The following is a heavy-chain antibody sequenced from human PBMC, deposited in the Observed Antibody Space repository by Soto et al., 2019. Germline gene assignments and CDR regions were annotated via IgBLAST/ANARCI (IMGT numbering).Heavy chain of an antibody. V-gene: IGHV3-33*01. J-gene: IGHJ6*02. CDR1: GFTFSSYG. Sequence: QVQLVESGGGVVQPGRSLRLSCAASGFTFSSYGMHWVRQAPGKGLEWVAVIWYDGSNKYYADSVKGRFTISRDNSKNTLYLQMNSLRAEDTAAYYCARDGADIVLVPAARYYYYYGMDVWGQGTTVTVSS. CDR3: ARDGADIVLVPAARYYYYYGMDV. CDR2: IWYDGSNK. D-gene: IGHD2-2*01.